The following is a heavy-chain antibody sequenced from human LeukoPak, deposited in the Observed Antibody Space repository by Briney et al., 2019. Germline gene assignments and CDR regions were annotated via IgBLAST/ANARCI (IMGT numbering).Heavy chain of an antibody. D-gene: IGHD6-19*01. J-gene: IGHJ5*02. V-gene: IGHV4-59*01. Sequence: SETLSLTCTVSGGSISSYYWSWIRQPPGKGLEWIGYIYYSGSTNYNLSLKSRVTISVDTSKNQFSLKLSSVTAADTAVYYCARVWNSSGWYVDWFDPWGQGTLVTVSS. CDR2: IYYSGST. CDR1: GGSISSYY. CDR3: ARVWNSSGWYVDWFDP.